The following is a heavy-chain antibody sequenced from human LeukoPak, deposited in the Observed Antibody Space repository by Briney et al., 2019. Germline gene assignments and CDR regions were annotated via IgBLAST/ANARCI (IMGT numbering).Heavy chain of an antibody. CDR2: IRYDGSNK. J-gene: IGHJ6*03. CDR3: AKDRWGSDHYYYMDV. Sequence: GSLRLSCAASGFTFSSYGMHWVRQAPGKGLEWVAFIRYDGSNKYYADSVKGRFTISRDNSKNTLYLQMNSLRAEDTAVYYCAKDRWGSDHYYYMDVWGKGTTVTVSS. CDR1: GFTFSSYG. D-gene: IGHD3-10*01. V-gene: IGHV3-30*02.